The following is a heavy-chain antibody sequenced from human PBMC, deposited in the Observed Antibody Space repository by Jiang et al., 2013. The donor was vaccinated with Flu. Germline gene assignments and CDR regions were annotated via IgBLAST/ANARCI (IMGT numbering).Heavy chain of an antibody. V-gene: IGHV6-1*01. CDR2: ILRSQWNY. J-gene: IGHJ4*01. Sequence: WTWSQTVPTREALSGWKDILRSQWNYDYAVSVRGRMTXTPDTSKNQFSLQLNSITPEDTAVYFCVRLVGSSWLDYWGQGILVTVSS. CDR3: VRLVGSSWLDY. D-gene: IGHD6-13*01.